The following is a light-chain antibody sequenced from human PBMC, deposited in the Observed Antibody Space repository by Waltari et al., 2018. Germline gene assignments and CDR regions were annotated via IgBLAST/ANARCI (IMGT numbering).Light chain of an antibody. Sequence: EIVLTQSPGTLSVSPGETATLSCRASQAVSNYLGGYQQKPGQPPRLLIHDASNRAPGVPARFSGSGAGTDFTLTISSLEPEDFGVYYCQQRVSWPVTFGQGTKLEIK. J-gene: IGKJ2*01. V-gene: IGKV3-11*01. CDR2: DAS. CDR3: QQRVSWPVT. CDR1: QAVSNY.